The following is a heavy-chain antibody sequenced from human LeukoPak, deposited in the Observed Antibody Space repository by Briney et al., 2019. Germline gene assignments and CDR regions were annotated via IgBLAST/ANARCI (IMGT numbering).Heavy chain of an antibody. V-gene: IGHV4-59*01. Sequence: SETLSLTCTVSGGSISSYYWSWIRQPPGKGLEWIGYIYYSGSTNYNPSLKSRVTISVDTSKNQFSLKLSSVTAADTAVYYCARRSFYYGSGSYYKGAQYNWFDPWGQGTLVTVSS. J-gene: IGHJ5*02. D-gene: IGHD3-10*01. CDR3: ARRSFYYGSGSYYKGAQYNWFDP. CDR2: IYYSGST. CDR1: GGSISSYY.